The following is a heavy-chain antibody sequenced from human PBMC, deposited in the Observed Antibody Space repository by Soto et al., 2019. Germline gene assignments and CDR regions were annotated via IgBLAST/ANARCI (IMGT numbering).Heavy chain of an antibody. D-gene: IGHD6-13*01. V-gene: IGHV4-31*03. Sequence: QVQLQESGPGLVKPSQTLSLTCTVSGGSISSGGYYWSWIRQHPGKGLEWIGYISYSGSTYYNPSLKSRVTISVDTSKNQFSLKLSSVTAADTAVYYCARESTSSWPAIGFDPWGQGTLVTVSS. J-gene: IGHJ5*02. CDR1: GGSISSGGYY. CDR2: ISYSGST. CDR3: ARESTSSWPAIGFDP.